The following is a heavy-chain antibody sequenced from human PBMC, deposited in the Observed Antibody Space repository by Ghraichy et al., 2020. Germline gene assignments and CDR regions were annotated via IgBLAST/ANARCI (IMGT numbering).Heavy chain of an antibody. D-gene: IGHD3-3*01. CDR2: MNPNSGNT. Sequence: ASVKVSCKASGYTFTSYDINWVRQATGQGLEWMGWMNPNSGNTGYAQKFQGRVTMTRNTSISTAYMELSSLRSEDTAVYYCARGRHPLFLRFLEEGTRVMDVWGQGTTVTVSS. CDR1: GYTFTSYD. V-gene: IGHV1-8*01. CDR3: ARGRHPLFLRFLEEGTRVMDV. J-gene: IGHJ6*02.